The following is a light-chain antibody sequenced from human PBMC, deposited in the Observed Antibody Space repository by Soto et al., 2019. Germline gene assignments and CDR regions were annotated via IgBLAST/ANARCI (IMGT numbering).Light chain of an antibody. CDR1: SGSIASNY. Sequence: NFMLTQPHSVSESPGKTVTISCTRSSGSIASNYVQWYQQRPGSSPTTVIYEENQRPSGVPDRFSGSIDSSSNSASLTISGLKTEDEADYYCQSYESYNYAVFGGGTQLTVL. CDR2: EEN. CDR3: QSYESYNYAV. V-gene: IGLV6-57*01. J-gene: IGLJ7*01.